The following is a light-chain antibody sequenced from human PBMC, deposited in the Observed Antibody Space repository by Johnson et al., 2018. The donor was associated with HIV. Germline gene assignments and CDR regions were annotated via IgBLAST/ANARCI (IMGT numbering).Light chain of an antibody. Sequence: QSVLTQPPSVYAAPGQKVTISCSTSSSNIGNNYVSWYQQLPGTAPKLLIYENNKRPSGIPDRFSGSKSGTSATLGITGLQTGDEAEYYCGTWDSSLSAVVVGTGTQVTVL. CDR2: ENN. CDR3: GTWDSSLSAVV. J-gene: IGLJ1*01. V-gene: IGLV1-51*02. CDR1: SSNIGNNY.